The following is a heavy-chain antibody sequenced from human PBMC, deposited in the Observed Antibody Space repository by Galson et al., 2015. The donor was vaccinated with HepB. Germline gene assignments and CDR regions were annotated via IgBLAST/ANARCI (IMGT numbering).Heavy chain of an antibody. V-gene: IGHV5-10-1*01. CDR1: GYSFTTYW. Sequence: QSGAEVKEPGESLMISCKGSGYSFTTYWISWVRQMPGKGLEWMGRIDPSDSYTKYSPSFQGHVTISADKSISTAYLQWSSLKASDTAIYYCARHPGDTYGHHYWGQGTLVTVSS. CDR2: IDPSDSYT. CDR3: ARHPGDTYGHHY. D-gene: IGHD5-18*01. J-gene: IGHJ4*02.